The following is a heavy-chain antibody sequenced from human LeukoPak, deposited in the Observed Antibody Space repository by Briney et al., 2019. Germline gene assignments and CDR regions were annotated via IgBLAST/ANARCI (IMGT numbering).Heavy chain of an antibody. CDR3: AKEGYYGSGSFPDS. CDR2: IRYDGSNK. V-gene: IGHV3-30*02. J-gene: IGHJ4*02. CDR1: GFTFSSYG. D-gene: IGHD3-10*01. Sequence: GSLRLSCAASGFTFSSYGMHWVRQAPGKGLEWVAFIRYDGSNKYYADSVKGRFTISRDNSKSTLYLQMNSLRVEDTAVYYCAKEGYYGSGSFPDSWGQGTLVTVSS.